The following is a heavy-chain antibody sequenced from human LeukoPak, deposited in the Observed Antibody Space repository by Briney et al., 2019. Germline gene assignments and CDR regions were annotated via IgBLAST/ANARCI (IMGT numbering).Heavy chain of an antibody. V-gene: IGHV1-69*13. Sequence: ASVKVSCKASGGTFSSYAISWVRQAPGQGLERMGGIIPIFGTANYARKFQGRVTITADESTSTAYMELSSLRSEDTAVYYCARGNTMIVVVKHGDWYFDLWGRGTLVTVSS. CDR1: GGTFSSYA. CDR2: IIPIFGTA. CDR3: ARGNTMIVVVKHGDWYFDL. D-gene: IGHD3-22*01. J-gene: IGHJ2*01.